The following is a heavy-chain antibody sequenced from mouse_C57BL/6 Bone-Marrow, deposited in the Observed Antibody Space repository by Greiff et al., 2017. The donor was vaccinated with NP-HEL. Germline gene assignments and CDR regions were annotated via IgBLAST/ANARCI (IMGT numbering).Heavy chain of an antibody. CDR3: ARPSYGSSDAWFAY. CDR2: ISNGGVSP. V-gene: IGHV5-12*01. Sequence: DVHLVESGVVLVQPGGSLKLSCAASGFTFSDYYMYWVRQTPETRLSCVAYISNGGVSPYYPDTVKGRFTISRYNAKNTLYLQMSRLKSEDTAMYYCARPSYGSSDAWFAYWGQGTLVTVSA. J-gene: IGHJ3*01. D-gene: IGHD1-1*01. CDR1: GFTFSDYY.